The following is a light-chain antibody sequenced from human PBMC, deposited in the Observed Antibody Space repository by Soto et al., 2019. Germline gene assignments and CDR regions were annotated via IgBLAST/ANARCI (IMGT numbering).Light chain of an antibody. CDR1: ISDVGGYNL. V-gene: IGLV2-23*01. J-gene: IGLJ1*01. Sequence: QSVLTQPASVSGSPGQSITISCTGSISDVGGYNLVSWYQQYPGKVPKLLIYEGDKRPSGVSNRFSGSKSGNTASLTISGLQAEDAANYYCCAYAGSPLVFGTGTKVTVL. CDR2: EGD. CDR3: CAYAGSPLV.